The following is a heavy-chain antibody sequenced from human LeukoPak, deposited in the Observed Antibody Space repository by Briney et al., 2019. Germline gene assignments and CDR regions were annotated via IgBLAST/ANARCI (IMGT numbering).Heavy chain of an antibody. J-gene: IGHJ6*03. V-gene: IGHV1-69*13. CDR1: GGTFSSYA. D-gene: IGHD3-10*01. CDR3: ARDSGVTSHYYYYYMDV. CDR2: IIPIFGTA. Sequence: GASVKVSCKASGGTFSSYAISWVRQAPGQGLEWMGGIIPIFGTANYAQKFQGRVTITADESTSTAYMELSSLRSEDTAVYYCARDSGVTSHYYYYYMDVWGKGTTVTISS.